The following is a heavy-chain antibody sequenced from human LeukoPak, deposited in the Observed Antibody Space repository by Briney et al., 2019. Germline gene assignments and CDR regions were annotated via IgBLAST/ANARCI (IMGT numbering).Heavy chain of an antibody. V-gene: IGHV1-2*02. CDR1: GYTFTGYY. CDR3: VRDGAFDV. J-gene: IGHJ3*01. CDR2: INPNSGDT. Sequence: GASVKVSCKASGYTFTGYYMHWVRQAPGQGLEWMGWINPNSGDTNYAQKFQGRVTATRDTSITTAYMELTRLTSDDTAVYYCVRDGAFDVWGQGTMVTVSS.